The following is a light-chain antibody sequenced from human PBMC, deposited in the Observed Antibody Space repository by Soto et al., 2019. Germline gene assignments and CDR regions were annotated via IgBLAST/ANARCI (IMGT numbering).Light chain of an antibody. CDR1: SSNIGAGYD. CDR2: GNN. J-gene: IGLJ2*01. V-gene: IGLV1-40*01. CDR3: QSYDSSLSGSV. Sequence: QSVLTQPPSVSGVPGQRVTISCTGSSSNIGAGYDVHWYQQLPGTAPKLLIYGNNNRPSGVPDRFSGSKSGTSASLAITGLQAEDEADYYCQSYDSSLSGSVFGGGTKVTVL.